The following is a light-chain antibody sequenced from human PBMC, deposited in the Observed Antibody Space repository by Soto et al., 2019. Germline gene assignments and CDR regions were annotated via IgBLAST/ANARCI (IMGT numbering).Light chain of an antibody. CDR1: QDIGNY. V-gene: IGKV1-5*03. CDR2: KAS. Sequence: DIQMTQSPSSLSASVGDRVTITCQASQDIGNYLNWYQQRPGKAPNLLIQKASSLESGVPSRFSGSGSGTEFTLTISSLQPDDFATYYCQQYNSFFPTFGQGTRLEIK. CDR3: QQYNSFFPT. J-gene: IGKJ5*01.